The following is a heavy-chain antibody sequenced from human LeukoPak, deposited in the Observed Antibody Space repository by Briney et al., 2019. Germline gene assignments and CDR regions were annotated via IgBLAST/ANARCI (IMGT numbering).Heavy chain of an antibody. CDR1: GFTVSSNY. V-gene: IGHV3-66*01. CDR3: ARVGSRSYNWFDP. CDR2: IYSGGTT. Sequence: PGGSLRLSCAASGFTVSSNYMSWVRQAPGKGLEWVSVIYSGGTTYYADSVKGRFTISRDNSKNTLYLQMNSLRAEDTAVYYCARVGSRSYNWFDPWGQGTLVTVSS. J-gene: IGHJ5*02. D-gene: IGHD3-10*01.